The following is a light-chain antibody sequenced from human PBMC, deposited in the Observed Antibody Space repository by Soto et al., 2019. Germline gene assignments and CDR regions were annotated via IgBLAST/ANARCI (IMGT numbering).Light chain of an antibody. V-gene: IGKV1-39*01. J-gene: IGKJ1*01. Sequence: DIQLTQSPSSLSASVGDRVTITCRASQSFSNYLNWYQQKPGKAPILLIFAASNLESGVPSRFSGSGSGTDFILTISNLQPEDFATYYCQQSNTIPWTFGQGTKVEMK. CDR3: QQSNTIPWT. CDR1: QSFSNY. CDR2: AAS.